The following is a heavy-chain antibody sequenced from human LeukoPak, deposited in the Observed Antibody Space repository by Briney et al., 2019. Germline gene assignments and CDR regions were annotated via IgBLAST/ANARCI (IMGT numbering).Heavy chain of an antibody. CDR1: GFTFHEYA. Sequence: GRSLRLSCEASGFTFHEYAMHWVRQAPGKGLEWVSGISWNSLNTGYADSVKGRFTVSRDNARTSLCLQMNSLRPEDTALYYCVKEGRAGAFSRRRYYSYGMDVWGQGTTVTVSS. CDR3: VKEGRAGAFSRRRYYSYGMDV. D-gene: IGHD4/OR15-4a*01. CDR2: ISWNSLNT. J-gene: IGHJ6*02. V-gene: IGHV3-9*01.